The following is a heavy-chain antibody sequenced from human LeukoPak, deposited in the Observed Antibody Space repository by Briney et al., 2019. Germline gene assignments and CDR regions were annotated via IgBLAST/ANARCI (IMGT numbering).Heavy chain of an antibody. Sequence: GGSLRLSCAASGFTFSSYAMSWVRQAPGKGLEWVSAISGSGGSTYYADSVKGRFTISRDNSKNTLYLQMNSLRAEDTAVYYCERVRGLYCSSTSCADSDAFDIWGQGTMVTVSS. CDR3: ERVRGLYCSSTSCADSDAFDI. CDR1: GFTFSSYA. V-gene: IGHV3-23*01. CDR2: ISGSGGST. J-gene: IGHJ3*02. D-gene: IGHD2-2*01.